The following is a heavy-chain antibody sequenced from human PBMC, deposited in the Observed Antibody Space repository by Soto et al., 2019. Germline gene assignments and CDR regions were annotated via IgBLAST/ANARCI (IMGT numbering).Heavy chain of an antibody. D-gene: IGHD5-18*01. J-gene: IGHJ4*02. CDR3: DSPAGDTAMIPTLDY. CDR1: GFTFSVSA. Sequence: GGSLRLSCAASGFTFSVSAMHWVRQASGKGPEWVGHIRSKSNSYATAYPTSVKGRFIISRDDSKNTAYLQMNSLKTEDTAVYYCDSPAGDTAMIPTLDYWGQGSLVTVYS. V-gene: IGHV3-73*01. CDR2: IRSKSNSYAT.